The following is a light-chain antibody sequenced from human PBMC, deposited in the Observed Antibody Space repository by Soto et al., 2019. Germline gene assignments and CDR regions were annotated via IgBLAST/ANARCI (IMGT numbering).Light chain of an antibody. CDR1: QSVTSSY. CDR2: GVS. V-gene: IGKV3-20*01. J-gene: IGKJ2*01. Sequence: ESVLTQSPGTLSLSPGERATLSCRASQSVTSSYLAGYQQKPGQAPRLLIYGVSSRATGIPDRFSGSGSGTDFTLSISSLEPEDFAVYFCHQYGGSPGAFGQGTKLEIK. CDR3: HQYGGSPGA.